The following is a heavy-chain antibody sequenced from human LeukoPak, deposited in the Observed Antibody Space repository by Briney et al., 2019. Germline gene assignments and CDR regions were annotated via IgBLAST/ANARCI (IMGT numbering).Heavy chain of an antibody. CDR2: IYSSGST. J-gene: IGHJ4*02. D-gene: IGHD6-19*01. V-gene: IGHV3-53*01. Sequence: RAGGSLRLSCAASGFTVSSKYMSWVRQAPGKGLEWVSVIYSSGSTYYADSVKGRFTISRDNSKNTLYLQMNSLRAEDTAVYYCASGSAVAGTGPQLAFDYWGQGTLVTVSS. CDR3: ASGSAVAGTGPQLAFDY. CDR1: GFTVSSKY.